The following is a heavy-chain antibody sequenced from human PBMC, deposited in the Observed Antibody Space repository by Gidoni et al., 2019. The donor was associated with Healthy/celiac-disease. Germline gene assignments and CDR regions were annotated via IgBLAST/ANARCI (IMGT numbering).Heavy chain of an antibody. CDR2: MNPNSGNT. Sequence: QVQLVQSGAEVKKPGASVQVSCKASGYTFPRYDINWVRQATGQGLGWMGWMNPNSGNTGYAQKFQGRVTMTRNTSISTAYMELSSLRSEDTAVYYCARSFGGSNYYYGMDVWGQGTTVTVSS. D-gene: IGHD2-15*01. V-gene: IGHV1-8*01. CDR1: GYTFPRYD. CDR3: ARSFGGSNYYYGMDV. J-gene: IGHJ6*02.